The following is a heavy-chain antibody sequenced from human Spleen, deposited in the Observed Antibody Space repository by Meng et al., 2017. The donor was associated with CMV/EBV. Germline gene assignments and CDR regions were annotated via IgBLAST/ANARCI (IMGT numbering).Heavy chain of an antibody. CDR1: GYTFTTYA. CDR3: ARAGGVIVPYYYGMDV. D-gene: IGHD2/OR15-2a*01. CDR2: INAYNGDT. V-gene: IGHV1-18*01. Sequence: ASVKVSCKASGYTFTTYAFSWVRQAPGQGLEWMGWINAYNGDTNYTQRLQGRVTMTTDTSTSTAYMELRSLRSDDTAVYYCARAGGVIVPYYYGMDVWGQGTTVTVSS. J-gene: IGHJ6*02.